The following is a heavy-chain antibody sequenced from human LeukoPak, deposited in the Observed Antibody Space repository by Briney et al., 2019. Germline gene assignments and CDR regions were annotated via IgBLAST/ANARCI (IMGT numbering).Heavy chain of an antibody. V-gene: IGHV3-53*04. CDR2: MYTGGST. CDR3: AREADRNGGLDS. J-gene: IGHJ4*02. Sequence: GGSLRLSCAASGFTVSSKYMSRVRRAPGKGLEWVSSMYTGGSTYYADSVKGRFTISRHNSKNTLYLQMNSLRTEDTAVYYCAREADRNGGLDSWGQGTLVTVSS. D-gene: IGHD3-10*01. CDR1: GFTVSSKY.